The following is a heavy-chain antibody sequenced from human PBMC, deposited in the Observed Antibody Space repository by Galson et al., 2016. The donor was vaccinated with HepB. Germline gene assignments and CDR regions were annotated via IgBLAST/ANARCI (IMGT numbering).Heavy chain of an antibody. V-gene: IGHV4-59*08. CDR3: ARQVPNKYQRLSPYYFDF. J-gene: IGHJ4*02. D-gene: IGHD6-25*01. CDR1: GGSIINYY. Sequence: SETLSLTCTVSGGSIINYYWSWIRQPPGKGLEWIGYVDYSGTTNYNPSLKSRVTISVDQSKNQLSLKMTSVTAADPAVYYCARQVPNKYQRLSPYYFDFWGQGTLVTVSS. CDR2: VDYSGTT.